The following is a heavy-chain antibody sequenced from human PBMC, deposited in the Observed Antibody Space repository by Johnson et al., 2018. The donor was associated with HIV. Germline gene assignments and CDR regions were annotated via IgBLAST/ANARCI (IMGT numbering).Heavy chain of an antibody. CDR2: IKSDGRSK. CDR3: VHGLDI. J-gene: IGHJ3*02. V-gene: IGHV3-74*02. CDR1: GFTFSDYW. Sequence: VLLVESGGGLVQPGGSLKLSCAASGFTFSDYWMYWVRQAPGKGLEWVSRIKSDGRSKNYADSVKGRFTITRNNAKNTQYLQMNNLRAEDTAGYYCVHGLDIWGQGTMVTVSS.